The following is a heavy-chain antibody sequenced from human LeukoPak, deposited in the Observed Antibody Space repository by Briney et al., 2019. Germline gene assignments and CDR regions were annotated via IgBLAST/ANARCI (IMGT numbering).Heavy chain of an antibody. J-gene: IGHJ4*02. V-gene: IGHV5-51*01. CDR1: GFTFSNYW. CDR3: ATNAAVSSGWYVAFHY. CDR2: IYPGDSDDSDA. D-gene: IGHD6-19*01. Sequence: GESLKISCKGSGFTFSNYWIAWVRQMPGKGLEWMGIIYPGDSDDSDAAYSPSFQGQVTISADKSISTAYPQWSSLKASDTAMYYCATNAAVSSGWYVAFHYWGQGTLVTVSS.